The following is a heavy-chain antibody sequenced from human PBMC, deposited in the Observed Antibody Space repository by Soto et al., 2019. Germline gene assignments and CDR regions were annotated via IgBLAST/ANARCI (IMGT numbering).Heavy chain of an antibody. CDR3: AREFVTSRVSED. D-gene: IGHD3-10*01. V-gene: IGHV1-18*04. J-gene: IGHJ4*02. Sequence: QVQLVQSGAEVKKPGASVKVSCKASGYTFNSYNIDWVRQAPGQGLEWMGWISTYNGNTYYAQKLQGRVTMTTDTSTNTAYMELRSLRSDDTAVYFCAREFVTSRVSEDWGQGTLVTVSS. CDR2: ISTYNGNT. CDR1: GYTFNSYN.